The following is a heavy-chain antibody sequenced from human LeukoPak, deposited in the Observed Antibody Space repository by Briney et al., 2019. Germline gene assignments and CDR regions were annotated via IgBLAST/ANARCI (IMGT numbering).Heavy chain of an antibody. CDR2: INPSGGST. Sequence: ASVKVSCKASGYTFTSYYMHWVRQAPGQGLEWMGIINPSGGSTSYAQKFQGRVTMTRDTSKNQFSLKLSSVTAADTAVYYCARAFSVADFWGQGTLVTVSS. CDR1: GYTFTSYY. CDR3: ARAFSVADF. J-gene: IGHJ4*02. D-gene: IGHD3-3*02. V-gene: IGHV1-46*01.